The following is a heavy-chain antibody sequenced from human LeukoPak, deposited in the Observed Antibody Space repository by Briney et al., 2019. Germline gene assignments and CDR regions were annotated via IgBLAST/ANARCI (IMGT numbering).Heavy chain of an antibody. D-gene: IGHD4-23*01. CDR1: GGSISSYY. Sequence: SETLSLTCTVSGGSISSYYWSWIRQPPGKGLEWIGYIYYSGSTNYNPSLKSRVTISVDTSKNQFSLRLSSVTAADTAVYYCAREVTSAQESYWGQGTLVTVSS. CDR3: AREVTSAQESY. J-gene: IGHJ4*02. CDR2: IYYSGST. V-gene: IGHV4-59*12.